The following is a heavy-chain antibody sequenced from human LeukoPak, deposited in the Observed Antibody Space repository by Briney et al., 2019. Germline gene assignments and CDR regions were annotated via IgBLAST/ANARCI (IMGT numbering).Heavy chain of an antibody. Sequence: PSETLSLTSTDPVGSISNHKWSWIRQPAGKGLEWIGRIYTSGNTNYNPSLKSRVTMSVDTSKNQFSLKLSSVTAADTAVYYCARDSLRGVVGLDYMDVWGKGTTVTISS. V-gene: IGHV4-4*07. CDR2: IYTSGNT. CDR1: VGSISNHK. CDR3: ARDSLRGVVGLDYMDV. D-gene: IGHD3-10*01. J-gene: IGHJ6*03.